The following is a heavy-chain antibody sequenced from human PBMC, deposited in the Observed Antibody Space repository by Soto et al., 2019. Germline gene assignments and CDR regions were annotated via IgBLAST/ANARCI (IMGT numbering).Heavy chain of an antibody. CDR3: ASRAMVTTHDY. J-gene: IGHJ4*02. D-gene: IGHD5-18*01. CDR1: GGSISSGDYY. CDR2: IYYSGST. V-gene: IGHV4-30-4*01. Sequence: PSETLSLTCTVSGGSISSGDYYWSWIRQPPGKGLEWIGYIYYSGSTYYNPSLKSRVTISVDTSKNQFSLKLSSVTAADTAVYYCASRAMVTTHDYWGQGTLVTVSS.